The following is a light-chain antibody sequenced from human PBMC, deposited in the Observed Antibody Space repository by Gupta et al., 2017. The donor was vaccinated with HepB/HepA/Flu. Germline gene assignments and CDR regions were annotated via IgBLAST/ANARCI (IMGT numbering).Light chain of an antibody. CDR2: GAS. CDR1: QSFSSN. Sequence: EIVMTQSPATLSVSPGESATLSCRASQSFSSNLAWYQHKPGQAPRLLIFGASTRATGIPDRFSGSGSGTESTLTISRLQSEDFGVYYCQQYNNWPLHTFGGGTKVEIK. V-gene: IGKV3-15*01. J-gene: IGKJ4*01. CDR3: QQYNNWPLHT.